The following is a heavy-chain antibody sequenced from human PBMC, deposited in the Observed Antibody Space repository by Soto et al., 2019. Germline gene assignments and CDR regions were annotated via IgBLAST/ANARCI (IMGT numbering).Heavy chain of an antibody. CDR3: AKAYSGYEYYFDY. J-gene: IGHJ4*02. D-gene: IGHD5-12*01. Sequence: PGGSLRLSCAASGFTFSSYAMSWVRQAQGKGLEWVSAISGSGGSTYYADSVKGRFTISRDNSKNTLYLQMNSLRAEDTAVYYCAKAYSGYEYYFDYWGQGTLVTVSA. CDR2: ISGSGGST. CDR1: GFTFSSYA. V-gene: IGHV3-23*01.